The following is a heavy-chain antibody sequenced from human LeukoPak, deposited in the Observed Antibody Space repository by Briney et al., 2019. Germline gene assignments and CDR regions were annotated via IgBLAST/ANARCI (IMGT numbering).Heavy chain of an antibody. Sequence: GGSLRLSCAASGFTFSSYSMNWVRQAPGKGLEWVAFIRYDGSNKYYADSVKGRSTISRDNSKNTLYLQMNSLRAEDTAVYYCAKVSEFFIVDRRALFDSWGQGTLVTVSS. D-gene: IGHD6-6*01. J-gene: IGHJ4*02. CDR1: GFTFSSYS. V-gene: IGHV3-30*02. CDR2: IRYDGSNK. CDR3: AKVSEFFIVDRRALFDS.